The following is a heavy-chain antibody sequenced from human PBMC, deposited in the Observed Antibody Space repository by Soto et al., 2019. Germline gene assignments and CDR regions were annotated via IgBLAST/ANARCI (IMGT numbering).Heavy chain of an antibody. Sequence: GVSLKISCKGSGYSFTSYWIGWVRQMPGKGLEWMGIIYPGDSDARYSPSFQGQVTISADKSISTVYLQWSSLKASDTAMYYCARLNYYDTSGFFDYWGQGSLVTVSS. D-gene: IGHD3-22*01. CDR2: IYPGDSDA. CDR1: GYSFTSYW. CDR3: ARLNYYDTSGFFDY. J-gene: IGHJ4*02. V-gene: IGHV5-51*01.